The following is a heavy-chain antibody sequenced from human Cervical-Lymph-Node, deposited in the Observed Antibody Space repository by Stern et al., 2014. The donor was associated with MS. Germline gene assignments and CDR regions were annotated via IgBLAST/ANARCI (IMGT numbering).Heavy chain of an antibody. Sequence: QLQLQESGPGLVKPSQTLSLACAVSGASVGGGDWYWSWIRQPPGKGLEGLGHIYYSGTTYYKPSLKSRLIISLDTSKNQFSLNLTSVTAADTAVYYCAGAIGKYELLESFDMWGQGTMVTVSS. D-gene: IGHD1-1*01. CDR1: GASVGGGDWY. J-gene: IGHJ3*02. CDR3: AGAIGKYELLESFDM. V-gene: IGHV4-30-4*01. CDR2: IYYSGTT.